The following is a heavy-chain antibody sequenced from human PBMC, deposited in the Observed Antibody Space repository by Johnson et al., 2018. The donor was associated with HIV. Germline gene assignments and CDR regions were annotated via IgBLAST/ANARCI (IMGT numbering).Heavy chain of an antibody. D-gene: IGHD5-24*01. CDR1: GFTFSSYA. CDR2: ISYAGSNK. J-gene: IGHJ3*02. CDR3: ARDQVVEMATIIGDDAFDI. Sequence: QMLLVESGGGVVQPGRSLRLSCAASGFTFSSYAMHWVRQAPGKGLEWVAVISYAGSNKYYADSVKGRFTISRDNYKNTLYLQMNSLRAEDTAVYYCARDQVVEMATIIGDDAFDIWGQGTMVTVSS. V-gene: IGHV3-30-3*01.